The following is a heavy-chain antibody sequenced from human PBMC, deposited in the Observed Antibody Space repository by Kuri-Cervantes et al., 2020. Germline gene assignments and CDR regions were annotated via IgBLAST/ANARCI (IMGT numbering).Heavy chain of an antibody. D-gene: IGHD6-6*01. CDR1: GYTFTGYY. CDR3: AIDRPHNWFDS. J-gene: IGHJ5*01. V-gene: IGHV1-2*02. Sequence: SLKLSCKDSGYTFTGYYMHWVLQAPGQGLEWMGWINPNSGGTNYAQKFPGRVTMTLDTYISTVYMDLSRLTSDDTAVYYCAIDRPHNWFDSWGQGTLVTVSS. CDR2: INPNSGGT.